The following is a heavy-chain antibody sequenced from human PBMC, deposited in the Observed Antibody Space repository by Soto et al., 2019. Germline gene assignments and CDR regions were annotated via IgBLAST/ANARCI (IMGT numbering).Heavy chain of an antibody. Sequence: QVQLQQWGAGPLRPLETLSLTCGVSGGSFSGYYWAWIRQSPGKGLEWIGEINDRGSINYNPSLKSRVSISVDTSQNHYSLNLRSVTAAYTAVYYCARESHDILTGPPWVWYFDLWGRGTLVTVSS. V-gene: IGHV4-34*01. CDR2: INDRGSI. CDR1: GGSFSGYY. D-gene: IGHD3-9*01. J-gene: IGHJ2*01. CDR3: ARESHDILTGPPWVWYFDL.